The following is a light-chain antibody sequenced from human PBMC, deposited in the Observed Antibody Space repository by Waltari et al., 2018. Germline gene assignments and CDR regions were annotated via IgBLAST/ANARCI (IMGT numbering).Light chain of an antibody. CDR1: SSDGASYHH. CDR2: DVT. J-gene: IGLJ1*01. V-gene: IGLV2-23*02. CDR3: CSYAGSSRGV. Sequence: QSALTQPASVSGSPGQSITISCTGTSSDGASYHHVSWYQQYPGKVPKLLIYDVTKRPSGVSNRFSGFKSGNTASLTISGLQAEDEADYYCCSYAGSSRGVFGTGTKVTV.